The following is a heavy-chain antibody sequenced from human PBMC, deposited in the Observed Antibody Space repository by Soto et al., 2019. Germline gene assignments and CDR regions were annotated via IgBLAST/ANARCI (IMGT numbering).Heavy chain of an antibody. V-gene: IGHV2-5*01. Sequence: QITLKESGPTLVKPTQTLTLTCTFSGFSLTTSGVGVGWIRQPPGKALVWLALIYWNDDKRYSPSLKSRLTITKDTSKNQVVLAMTNMDPVDTATYYCAHHTITPATNWFDPWGLGTLVTVSS. CDR2: IYWNDDK. CDR3: AHHTITPATNWFDP. CDR1: GFSLTTSGVG. D-gene: IGHD2-2*01. J-gene: IGHJ5*02.